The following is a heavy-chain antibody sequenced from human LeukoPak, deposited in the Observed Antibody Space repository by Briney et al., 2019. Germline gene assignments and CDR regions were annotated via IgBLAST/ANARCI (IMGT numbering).Heavy chain of an antibody. CDR1: GYTFTSYY. CDR3: ARVRGIAAAGTSAFDI. D-gene: IGHD6-13*01. V-gene: IGHV1-46*01. CDR2: INPNGGST. Sequence: ASVKVSCKASGYTFTSYYMHWVRQAPGQGLEWMGIINPNGGSTSYAQKFQGRVTMTRDMSTSTVYMELSSLRSEDTAVYYCARVRGIAAAGTSAFDIWGQGTMVTVSS. J-gene: IGHJ3*02.